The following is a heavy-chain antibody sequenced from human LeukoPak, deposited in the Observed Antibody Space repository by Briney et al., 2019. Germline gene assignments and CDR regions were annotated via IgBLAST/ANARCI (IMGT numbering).Heavy chain of an antibody. CDR1: GGSITSYY. Sequence: SETLSLTCTVSGGSITSYYYTWIRQPPGEGLEWIGYIYYSGNTNYNPSLKSRVTMSLDMSKNQFSLRLTSVTAADTAVYYCAREDSGTSIDYWGQGTLVTVSS. CDR3: AREDSGTSIDY. J-gene: IGHJ4*01. CDR2: IYYSGNT. V-gene: IGHV4-59*01. D-gene: IGHD1-26*01.